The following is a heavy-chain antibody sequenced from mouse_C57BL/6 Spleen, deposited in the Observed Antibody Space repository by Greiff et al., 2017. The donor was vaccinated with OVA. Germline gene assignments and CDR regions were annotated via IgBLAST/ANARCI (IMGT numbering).Heavy chain of an antibody. Sequence: QVQLKQPGAELVRPGSSVKLSRKASGYTFTSYWMDWVKQRPGQGLEWIGNIYPSDSETHYNQKFKDKATLTVDKSSSTAYMQLSSLTSEDSAVYYCARSAMVTTAFDYWGQGTTLTVSS. CDR3: ARSAMVTTAFDY. CDR2: IYPSDSET. D-gene: IGHD2-2*01. V-gene: IGHV1-61*01. CDR1: GYTFTSYW. J-gene: IGHJ2*01.